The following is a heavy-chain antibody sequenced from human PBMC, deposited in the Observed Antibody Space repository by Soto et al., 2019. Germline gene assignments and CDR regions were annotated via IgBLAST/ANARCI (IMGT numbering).Heavy chain of an antibody. D-gene: IGHD3-9*01. V-gene: IGHV4-4*02. CDR2: ISHSGTS. J-gene: IGHJ3*01. Sequence: QVQLQESGPGLVKPSGTLSLTCAVSGGSISSSHWWTWVRQSPGKGLEYIGEISHSGTSNSHPSLKSRVTLSVDKSKNHFSLTLTSVTAADTSVYYCARVVLTITRGAFDAWGQGTLVSVSS. CDR3: ARVVLTITRGAFDA. CDR1: GGSISSSHW.